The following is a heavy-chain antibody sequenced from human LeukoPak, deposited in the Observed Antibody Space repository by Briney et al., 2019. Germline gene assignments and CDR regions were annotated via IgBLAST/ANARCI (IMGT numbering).Heavy chain of an antibody. V-gene: IGHV3-7*01. Sequence: GGSLRLSCAASGFTFNSYWMSWVRQAPGKGLEWVANIKQDGSEKYYVDSVKGRFTISRDNAKNSLYLQMNSLRAEDTAVYYCARGAYYGSGKVGFYYYYLDVWGKGTTVTISS. CDR2: IKQDGSEK. J-gene: IGHJ6*03. D-gene: IGHD3-10*01. CDR3: ARGAYYGSGKVGFYYYYLDV. CDR1: GFTFNSYW.